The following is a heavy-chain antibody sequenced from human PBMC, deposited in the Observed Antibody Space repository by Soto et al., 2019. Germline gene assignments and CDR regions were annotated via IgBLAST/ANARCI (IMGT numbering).Heavy chain of an antibody. J-gene: IGHJ6*02. V-gene: IGHV3-23*01. CDR2: ISGSGGST. Sequence: GSLRLYCAASGXTFSSYAMSWVRQAPGKGLEWVSAISGSGGSTYYADSVKGRFTISRDNSKNTLYLQMNSLRADDTAVYYCAKSLRGGTLYYGMDVWGRGTTGTVSS. CDR3: AKSLRGGTLYYGMDV. CDR1: GXTFSSYA. D-gene: IGHD3-16*01.